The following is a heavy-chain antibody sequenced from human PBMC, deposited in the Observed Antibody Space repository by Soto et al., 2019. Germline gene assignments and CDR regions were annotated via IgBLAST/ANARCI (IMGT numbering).Heavy chain of an antibody. CDR1: GFTFDDYA. J-gene: IGHJ4*02. D-gene: IGHD6-6*01. CDR2: ISWNSGSI. CDR3: AKDRGYSSSWSYFDY. V-gene: IGHV3-9*01. Sequence: GGSLRLSCAASGFTFDDYAMHWVRQAPGEGLEWVSGISWNSGSIGYADSVKGRFTISRDNAKNSLYLQMNSLRAEDTALYYCAKDRGYSSSWSYFDYWGQGTLVTVSS.